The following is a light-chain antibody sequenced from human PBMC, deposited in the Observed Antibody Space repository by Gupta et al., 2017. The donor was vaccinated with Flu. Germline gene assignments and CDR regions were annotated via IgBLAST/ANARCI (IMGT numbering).Light chain of an antibody. CDR1: QSISSY. V-gene: IGKV1-39*01. Sequence: DIQMTQSPSSLSASVGDRVTITCRASQSISSYLNWYQQKPGKAPKLLIYAASSLQSGVPSRLSGSGSGTDFTLTISSLQPEDFATYYCQQSYSTPPRTFGQGTKLEIK. CDR2: AAS. CDR3: QQSYSTPPRT. J-gene: IGKJ2*01.